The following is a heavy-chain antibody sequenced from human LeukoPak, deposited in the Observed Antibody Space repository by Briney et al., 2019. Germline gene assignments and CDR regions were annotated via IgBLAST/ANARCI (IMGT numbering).Heavy chain of an antibody. CDR2: INSDGSST. J-gene: IGHJ3*02. CDR1: GFTFSSYW. CDR3: AREYDSSGYYSLGAFDI. V-gene: IGHV3-74*01. D-gene: IGHD3-22*01. Sequence: GGSLRLSCAASGFTFSSYWMHWVRQAPGKGLVWVSRINSDGSSTSYADSVKGRFTISRDNAKNTLYLQMNSLRAEDTAVYYCAREYDSSGYYSLGAFDIWGQGTMVTVSS.